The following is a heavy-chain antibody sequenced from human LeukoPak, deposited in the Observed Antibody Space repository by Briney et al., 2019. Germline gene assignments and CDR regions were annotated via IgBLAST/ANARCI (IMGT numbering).Heavy chain of an antibody. CDR2: TYYRSKWYN. CDR1: GDSVSSNSAA. CDR3: ARVLMVTRHIYYYYYMDV. V-gene: IGHV6-1*01. J-gene: IGHJ6*03. Sequence: SQTLSLTCAISGDSVSSNSAAWNWIRQSPSRGLEWLGRTYYRSKWYNDYAVSVKSRMTINPDTSKNQFSLQLNSVTPEDTAVYYCARVLMVTRHIYYYYYMDVWDKGTTVTVSS. D-gene: IGHD2-21*02.